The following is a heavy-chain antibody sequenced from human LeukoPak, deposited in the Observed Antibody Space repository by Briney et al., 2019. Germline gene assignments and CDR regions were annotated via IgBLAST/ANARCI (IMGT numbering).Heavy chain of an antibody. CDR1: GFAFSDYY. Sequence: GGSLRLSCAASGFAFSDYYMSWIRQAPGKGLEWVSYISSSSSYTNYADSVKGRFTISRDNAKNSLYLQMNSLRAEDTAVYYCARMEYSSGWSSWFDPWGQGTLVTVSS. CDR2: ISSSSSYT. V-gene: IGHV3-11*06. CDR3: ARMEYSSGWSSWFDP. D-gene: IGHD6-19*01. J-gene: IGHJ5*02.